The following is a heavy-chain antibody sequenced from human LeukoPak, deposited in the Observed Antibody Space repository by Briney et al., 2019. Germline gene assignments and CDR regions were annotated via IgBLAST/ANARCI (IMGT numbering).Heavy chain of an antibody. CDR1: GGSISSYY. V-gene: IGHV4-59*01. CDR3: ARAVGWPYYCYMDV. J-gene: IGHJ6*03. Sequence: SETLSLTCTVSGGSISSYYWSWIRQPPGKGLEWIGYIYYSGSTNYNPSLKSRVTISVDTSKNQFSLKLSSVTAADTAVYYCARAVGWPYYCYMDVWGKGTTVTVSS. CDR2: IYYSGST. D-gene: IGHD5-24*01.